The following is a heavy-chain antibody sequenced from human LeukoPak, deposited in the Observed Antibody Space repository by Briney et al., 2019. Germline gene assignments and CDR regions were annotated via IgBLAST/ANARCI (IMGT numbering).Heavy chain of an antibody. CDR1: GFTFSSYS. J-gene: IGHJ1*01. CDR2: ISSSSSTI. D-gene: IGHD6-13*01. CDR3: AREDPKGIAAAAGYFQH. Sequence: GGSLRLSCAASGFTFSSYSMNWVRQAPGKGLEWVLYISSSSSTIYYADSVKGRFTISRDNAKNSLYLQMNSLRAEDTAVYYCAREDPKGIAAAAGYFQHWGQGTLVTVSS. V-gene: IGHV3-48*01.